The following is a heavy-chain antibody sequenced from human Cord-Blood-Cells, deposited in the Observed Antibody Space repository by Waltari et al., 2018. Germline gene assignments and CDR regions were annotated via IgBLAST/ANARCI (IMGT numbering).Heavy chain of an antibody. V-gene: IGHV1-2*04. CDR2: INPNSGGT. D-gene: IGHD6-13*01. CDR3: ARGSSWYEGYFQH. J-gene: IGHJ1*01. Sequence: QVQLVQSGAEVKKPGASVKVSCKASGYPFTAHYIPWVRPAPGQGLEWMGWINPNSGGTNYAQKFQGWVTMTRDTSISTAYMELSRLRSDDTAVYYCARGSSWYEGYFQHWGQGTLVTVSS. CDR1: GYPFTAHY.